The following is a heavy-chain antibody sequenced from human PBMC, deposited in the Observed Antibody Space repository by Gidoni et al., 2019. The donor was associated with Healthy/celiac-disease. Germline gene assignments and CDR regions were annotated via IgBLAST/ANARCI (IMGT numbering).Heavy chain of an antibody. D-gene: IGHD5-18*01. CDR2: ISGDGGST. CDR1: GFTFDDYA. CDR3: AKEYGDDTAMDHHFDY. V-gene: IGHV3-43*02. Sequence: EVQLVESGGGVVQPGGSLRLSCAASGFTFDDYAMHWVRQAPGKGLEWVSLISGDGGSTYYADSVKGRFTISRDNSKNSLYLQMNSLRTEDTALYYCAKEYGDDTAMDHHFDYWGQGTLVTVSS. J-gene: IGHJ4*02.